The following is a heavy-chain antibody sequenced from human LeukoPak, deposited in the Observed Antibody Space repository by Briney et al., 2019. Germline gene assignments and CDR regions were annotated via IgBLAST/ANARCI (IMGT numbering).Heavy chain of an antibody. Sequence: WASVKVSCKASGYTFTGYYMHWVRQAPGQGLEWMGGIIPIFGTANYAQKFQGRVTITADESTSTAYMELSSLRSEDTAVYYCARDRREYGAFDIWGQGTMVTVSS. CDR1: GYTFTGYY. J-gene: IGHJ3*02. CDR3: ARDRREYGAFDI. CDR2: IIPIFGTA. D-gene: IGHD2-2*01. V-gene: IGHV1-69*13.